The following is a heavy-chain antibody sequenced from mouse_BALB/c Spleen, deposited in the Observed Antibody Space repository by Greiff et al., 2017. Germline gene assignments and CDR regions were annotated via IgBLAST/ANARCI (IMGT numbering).Heavy chain of an antibody. CDR1: GFSLTGYG. D-gene: IGHD4-1*01. CDR3: AREGGTDAMDY. Sequence: VQVVESGPGLVAPSQSLSITCTVSGFSLTGYGVNWVRQPPGKGLEWLGMIWGDGSTDYNSALKSRLSISKDNSKSQVFLKMNSLQTDDTARYYCAREGGTDAMDYWGQGTSVTVSS. V-gene: IGHV2-6-7*01. J-gene: IGHJ4*01. CDR2: IWGDGST.